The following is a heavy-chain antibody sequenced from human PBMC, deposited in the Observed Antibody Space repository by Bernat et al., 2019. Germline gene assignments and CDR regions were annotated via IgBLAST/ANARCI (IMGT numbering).Heavy chain of an antibody. Sequence: EVQLVGGGGLVQPGGSLRLSCAASRFTVSNNDMSWVRQAPGKGLEWVSIIYSGGSTYYADSVKGRFTISRDNSKNTLYLQMNSLRAEDTAVYYCARDDGDLNFWGQGTLVTVSS. V-gene: IGHV3-66*01. J-gene: IGHJ4*02. D-gene: IGHD4-17*01. CDR2: IYSGGST. CDR3: ARDDGDLNF. CDR1: RFTVSNND.